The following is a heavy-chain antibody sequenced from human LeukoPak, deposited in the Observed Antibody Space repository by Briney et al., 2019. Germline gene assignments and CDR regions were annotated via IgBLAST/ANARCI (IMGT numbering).Heavy chain of an antibody. CDR2: IYYSGST. Sequence: PSETLSLTCTVSGGSISSSSYYWGWIRQPPGKGLEWIGSIYYSGSTYYNPSLKSRVTISVDTSKNQFSLKLSSVTAADTAVYYCARGRSSNNWYFDLWGRGTLVTVSS. J-gene: IGHJ2*01. D-gene: IGHD6-13*01. CDR1: GGSISSSSYY. CDR3: ARGRSSNNWYFDL. V-gene: IGHV4-39*07.